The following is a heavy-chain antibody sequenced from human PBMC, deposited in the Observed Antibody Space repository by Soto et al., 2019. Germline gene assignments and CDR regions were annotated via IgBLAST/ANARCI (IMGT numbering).Heavy chain of an antibody. CDR1: GGTFSIYA. D-gene: IGHD1-1*01. J-gene: IGHJ4*02. CDR3: ARNWNDSLALKY. CDR2: IIPIFGTA. V-gene: IGHV1-69*06. Sequence: SVKVSCKASGGTFSIYAISWVLRAPGQWLDWMGGIIPIFGTANYAQKFQGRVTITADKSTSTAYMELSSLRSEDTAVYYCARNWNDSLALKYWGQGTLVTVSS.